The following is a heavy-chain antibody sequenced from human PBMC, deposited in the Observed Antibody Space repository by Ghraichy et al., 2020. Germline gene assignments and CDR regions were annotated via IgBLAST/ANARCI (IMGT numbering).Heavy chain of an antibody. V-gene: IGHV3-23*01. D-gene: IGHD5-18*01. CDR3: AKGLGYTYSYCFDY. Sequence: GSLRLSCTASGFTFSTFPMTWVRQAPGKGLEWVSGISGSGGTTYYADSVKGRFTISRDNSKNTLYVQLNSLRAEDTAVYYCAKGLGYTYSYCFDYWGQGTLVTVSS. CDR1: GFTFSTFP. CDR2: ISGSGGTT. J-gene: IGHJ4*02.